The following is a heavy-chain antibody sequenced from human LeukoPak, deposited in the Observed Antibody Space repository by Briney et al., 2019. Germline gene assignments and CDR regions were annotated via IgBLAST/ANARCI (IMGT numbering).Heavy chain of an antibody. J-gene: IGHJ4*02. CDR3: ARDNRAGYYDSSGYLDY. CDR1: GYTFTSYY. D-gene: IGHD3-22*01. CDR2: INPSGGST. Sequence: ASVKVSCKASGYTFTSYYMHWVRQAPGQGLEWMGIINPSGGSTSYAQKFQGRVTMTRDMSTSTVYMELSSLRSEDTAVYYCARDNRAGYYDSSGYLDYWGQGTLVTVSS. V-gene: IGHV1-46*01.